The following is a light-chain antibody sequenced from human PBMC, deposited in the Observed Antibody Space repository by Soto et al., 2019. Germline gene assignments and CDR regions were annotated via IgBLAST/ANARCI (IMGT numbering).Light chain of an antibody. J-gene: IGLJ3*02. CDR1: NSNIGTNP. CDR3: AAWDDSLNGPVV. Sequence: QPVLTQPPSASGTPGQRVTISCSGSNSNIGTNPVNWYQQLPGTAPKLLIYNSNQRPSGVPDRFSGSKSGTSASPAISGLQSEDEADYYCAAWDDSLNGPVVFGGGTKVTVL. CDR2: NSN. V-gene: IGLV1-44*01.